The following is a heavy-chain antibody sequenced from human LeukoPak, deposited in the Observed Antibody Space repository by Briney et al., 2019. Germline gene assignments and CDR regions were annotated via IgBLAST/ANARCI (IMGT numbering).Heavy chain of an antibody. J-gene: IGHJ4*02. CDR2: ISAYNGNT. D-gene: IGHD3-22*01. CDR3: ARGLSIFDSSGYYLLPLGY. Sequence: GATVKVSCKASGYRFTSYGISWVRQAPGQGFQWMGWISAYNGNTDYAQKFQGRVTMTRNTSISTAYMELSSLRSEDTAVYYCARGLSIFDSSGYYLLPLGYWGRGTLVTVSS. V-gene: IGHV1-18*01. CDR1: GYRFTSYG.